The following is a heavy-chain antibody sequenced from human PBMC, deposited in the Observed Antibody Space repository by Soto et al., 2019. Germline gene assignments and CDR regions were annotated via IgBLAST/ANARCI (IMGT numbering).Heavy chain of an antibody. CDR3: ARDREAGYNFYYVMDV. V-gene: IGHV4-4*07. CDR1: GASISTNS. D-gene: IGHD6-19*01. CDR2: IYSSASI. Sequence: AETLSLTCRVSGASISTNSCTFIRHPACRGLVWIIRIYSSASITYNPSLRGRVTLSVDTSTNQVSLKLASVTAADTAVYYCARDREAGYNFYYVMDVWGQGTTVTVSS. J-gene: IGHJ6*02.